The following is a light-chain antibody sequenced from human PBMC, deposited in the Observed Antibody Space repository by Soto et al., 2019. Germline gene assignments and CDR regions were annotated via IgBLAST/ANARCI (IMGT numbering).Light chain of an antibody. V-gene: IGLV1-44*01. Sequence: QSVLTQPPSASGTPGQRVTISCSGSSSNIGSNTVNWYQQLPGMAPTLLIYSNNQRPSGVPDRFSGSKSGTPASLAVNGLQSEDEADYYCAAWDDSLNGPLFGGGTKVTVL. CDR2: SNN. J-gene: IGLJ3*02. CDR3: AAWDDSLNGPL. CDR1: SSNIGSNT.